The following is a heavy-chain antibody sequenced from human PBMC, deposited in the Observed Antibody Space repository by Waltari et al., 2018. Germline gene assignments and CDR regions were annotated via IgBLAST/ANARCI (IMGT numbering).Heavy chain of an antibody. J-gene: IGHJ4*02. CDR2: IIPIFGTA. Sequence: QVQLVQSGAEVKKPGSSVKVSCKASGGTFSSYAISWVRQAPGQGLEWMGGIIPIFGTANYAQKFQGRVTITADESTSTAYMELSSLRSEDTAVYYCASRALVVDQYCSGGSCYSQLDYWGQGTLVTVSS. CDR1: GGTFSSYA. D-gene: IGHD2-15*01. CDR3: ASRALVVDQYCSGGSCYSQLDY. V-gene: IGHV1-69*12.